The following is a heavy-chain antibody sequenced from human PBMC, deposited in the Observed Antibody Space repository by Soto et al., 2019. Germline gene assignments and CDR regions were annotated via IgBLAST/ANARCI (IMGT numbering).Heavy chain of an antibody. Sequence: QVQLVESGGGVVQPGRSLRLSCAASGFTFSSYGMHWVRQAPGKGLEWVAVIWYDGSNKYYADSVKGRFTISRDNSKNTVHLQMNSLRAEDTAVYYCARDQGAEYRVGLYSGYDNWFDPWGQGTLVTVSS. CDR1: GFTFSSYG. CDR3: ARDQGAEYRVGLYSGYDNWFDP. CDR2: IWYDGSNK. V-gene: IGHV3-33*01. D-gene: IGHD5-12*01. J-gene: IGHJ5*02.